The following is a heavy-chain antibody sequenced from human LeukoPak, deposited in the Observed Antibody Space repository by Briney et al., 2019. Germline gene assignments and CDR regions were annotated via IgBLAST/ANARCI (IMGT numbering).Heavy chain of an antibody. V-gene: IGHV3-23*01. D-gene: IGHD2-21*02. CDR3: AKDLATYCGGDCYSSDY. CDR2: ISGSGGST. Sequence: QTGGSLRLSCAASGFTFSSYAMSWVRQAPGKGLEWVSAISGSGGSTYYADSVKGRFTISRDNSKNTLYLQMNSLRAEDTAVYYCAKDLATYCGGDCYSSDYWGQGTLVTVSS. CDR1: GFTFSSYA. J-gene: IGHJ4*02.